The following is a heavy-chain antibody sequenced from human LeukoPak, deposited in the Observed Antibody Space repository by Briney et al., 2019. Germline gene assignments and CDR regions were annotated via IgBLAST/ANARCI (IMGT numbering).Heavy chain of an antibody. D-gene: IGHD3-22*01. CDR2: ISYDGSNK. CDR1: GFTFSSYA. V-gene: IGHV3-30-3*01. CDR3: ATYYYASSGLDY. J-gene: IGHJ4*02. Sequence: GGSLRLSCAASGFTFSSYAMHWVRQAPGKGLEWVAVISYDGSNKYYADSVKGRFTISRDNSKNTLYLQMNSLRAEDTAVYYCATYYYASSGLDYWGQGTLVTVSS.